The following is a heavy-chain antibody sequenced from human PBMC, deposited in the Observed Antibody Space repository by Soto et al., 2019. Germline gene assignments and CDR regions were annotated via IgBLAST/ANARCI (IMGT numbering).Heavy chain of an antibody. CDR2: ISGSGGST. CDR3: ARPDYYGSGSYYTLIDY. Sequence: PGGSLRLSCAASGFTFSSYAMSWVRQAPGKGLEWVSAISGSGGSTYYADSVKGRFTISRDNSKNTLYLQMNSLRAEDTAVYYCARPDYYGSGSYYTLIDYWGQGTLVTVSS. V-gene: IGHV3-23*01. D-gene: IGHD3-10*01. CDR1: GFTFSSYA. J-gene: IGHJ4*02.